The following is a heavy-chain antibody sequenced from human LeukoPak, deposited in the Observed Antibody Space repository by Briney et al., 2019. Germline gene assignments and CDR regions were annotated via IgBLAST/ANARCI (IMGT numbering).Heavy chain of an antibody. J-gene: IGHJ3*02. Sequence: GGSLRLSCAASGFTFSSYNMNWVRQAPGKGLEWVSYISRSSTTIYYADSVKGRFTISRDNAQNSLYLQMNSLRAGDTAVYYCAREQWIGDAFDIWGQGTMVTVSS. CDR1: GFTFSSYN. CDR2: ISRSSTTI. D-gene: IGHD5-12*01. CDR3: AREQWIGDAFDI. V-gene: IGHV3-48*01.